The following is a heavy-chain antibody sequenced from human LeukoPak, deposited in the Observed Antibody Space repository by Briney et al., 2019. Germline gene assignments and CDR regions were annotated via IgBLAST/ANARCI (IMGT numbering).Heavy chain of an antibody. V-gene: IGHV4-39*01. CDR3: ATWKNTYYYDSSGSRPFDY. Sequence: SETLSLTCTVSGGSISSSSYYWGWIRQPPGKGLEWIGSIYYSGSTYYNPSLKSRVTISVDTSKNQFSLKLSSVTAAGTAVYYCATWKNTYYYDSSGSRPFDYWGQGTLVTVSS. CDR1: GGSISSSSYY. J-gene: IGHJ4*02. D-gene: IGHD3-22*01. CDR2: IYYSGST.